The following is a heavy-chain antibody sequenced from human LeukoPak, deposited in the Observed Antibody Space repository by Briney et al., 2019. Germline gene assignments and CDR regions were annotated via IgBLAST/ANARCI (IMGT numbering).Heavy chain of an antibody. V-gene: IGHV4-34*01. CDR3: ANSDY. Sequence: SETLSLTCAVYGGSFSGYYWSWIRQPPGKGLGWIGEINHSGSTNYNPSLKSRVTISVDTSKNQFSLKLSSVTAADTAVYYCANSDYWGQGTLVTVSS. J-gene: IGHJ4*02. CDR1: GGSFSGYY. CDR2: INHSGST.